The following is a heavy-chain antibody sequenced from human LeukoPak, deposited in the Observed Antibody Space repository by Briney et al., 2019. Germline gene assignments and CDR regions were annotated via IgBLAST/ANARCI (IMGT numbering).Heavy chain of an antibody. D-gene: IGHD3-22*01. CDR1: GYTFTGYY. CDR2: INPNSGGT. V-gene: IGHV1-2*02. J-gene: IGHJ4*02. CDR3: ARGEDYYDSSYYFDH. Sequence: ASVKVSCKASGYTFTGYYMHWVRQAPGQGLEWMGWINPNSGGTNYAQKFQGRVTMTRDTSISTAYMELSRLRSDDTAVYYCARGEDYYDSSYYFDHWGQGTLVTVSS.